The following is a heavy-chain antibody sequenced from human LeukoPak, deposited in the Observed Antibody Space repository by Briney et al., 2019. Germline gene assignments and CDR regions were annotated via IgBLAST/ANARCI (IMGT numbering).Heavy chain of an antibody. J-gene: IGHJ4*02. CDR2: IKQDGSEK. D-gene: IGHD4-17*01. V-gene: IGHV3-7*02. Sequence: GGSLRLSCAASGFTFSSYGMHWVRQAPGKGLEWVANIKQDGSEKYYVDSVKGRFTISRDNAKNSLYLQMNSLRAEDTAVYYCATSYGDYLFDYWGQGTLVTVSS. CDR1: GFTFSSYG. CDR3: ATSYGDYLFDY.